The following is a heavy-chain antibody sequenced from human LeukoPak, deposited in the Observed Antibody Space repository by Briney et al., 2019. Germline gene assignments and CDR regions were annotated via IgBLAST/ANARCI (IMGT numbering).Heavy chain of an antibody. Sequence: LRLSCAASGFTFSSYAMHWVRQAPGKGLEWVAVISYDGSNKYYADSVKGRFTISRDNSKDTLYLQMNSLRAEDTAVYYCARDTRSGCFEDWGQGTLVTVPS. CDR2: ISYDGSNK. J-gene: IGHJ4*02. D-gene: IGHD6-19*01. V-gene: IGHV3-30-3*01. CDR1: GFTFSSYA. CDR3: ARDTRSGCFED.